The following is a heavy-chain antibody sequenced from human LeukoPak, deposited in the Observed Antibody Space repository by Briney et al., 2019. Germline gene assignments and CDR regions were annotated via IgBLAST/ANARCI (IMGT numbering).Heavy chain of an antibody. V-gene: IGHV3-74*01. J-gene: IGHJ5*02. D-gene: IGHD4-17*01. Sequence: PGGSLTLSCAASGFTFSDYWMHWVRQAPGKGLVWVSRISSDGSRVTYADSVKGRFTISRDNAKNTLYLQMNSLRAEDTAVYYCARAIDYGDYLNWFDPWGQGTLVTVSS. CDR3: ARAIDYGDYLNWFDP. CDR2: ISSDGSRV. CDR1: GFTFSDYW.